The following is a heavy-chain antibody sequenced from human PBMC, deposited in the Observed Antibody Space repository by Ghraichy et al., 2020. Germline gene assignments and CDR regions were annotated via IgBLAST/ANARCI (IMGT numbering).Heavy chain of an antibody. CDR3: ARDNLYCTGGICSVDY. V-gene: IGHV3-74*03. D-gene: IGHD2-8*02. CDR2: INSDGRSI. Sequence: GGSLRLSCAASGFTFSSYWMHWVRQAPGRGLVWVSRINSDGRSITYADSVKGRFTISRDNTKNTLYLQMNSLRAEDTAVYYCARDNLYCTGGICSVDYWGQGTLVTVSS. J-gene: IGHJ4*02. CDR1: GFTFSSYW.